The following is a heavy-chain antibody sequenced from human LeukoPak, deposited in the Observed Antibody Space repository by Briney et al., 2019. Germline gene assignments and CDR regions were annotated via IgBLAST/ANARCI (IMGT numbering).Heavy chain of an antibody. V-gene: IGHV1-46*01. Sequence: ASVKVSCKASGYTFTSHYIHWVRQAPGQGLEWMGIINPSGGSTSYAQKFQGRVTMTRDMSTSTVYMELSSLRSEDTAVYYCARALITMVRGVIIPDAFDIWGQGAMVTVSS. J-gene: IGHJ3*02. D-gene: IGHD3-10*01. CDR3: ARALITMVRGVIIPDAFDI. CDR2: INPSGGST. CDR1: GYTFTSHY.